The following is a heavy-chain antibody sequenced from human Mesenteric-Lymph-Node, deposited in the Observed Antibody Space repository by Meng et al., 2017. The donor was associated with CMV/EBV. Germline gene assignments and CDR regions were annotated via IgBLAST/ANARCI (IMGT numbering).Heavy chain of an antibody. CDR1: GFTFSSYE. J-gene: IGHJ4*02. V-gene: IGHV3-48*03. CDR2: ISSGSSTI. Sequence: GGSLRLSCAASGFTFSSYEMNWVRQAPGKGLEWVSYISSGSSTIYYADSVKGRFTISRDNAKNSLYLQMNSLRAEDTAVYYCARDEGHCSSTSCYRVPFDYWGQGTLVTVSS. D-gene: IGHD2-2*02. CDR3: ARDEGHCSSTSCYRVPFDY.